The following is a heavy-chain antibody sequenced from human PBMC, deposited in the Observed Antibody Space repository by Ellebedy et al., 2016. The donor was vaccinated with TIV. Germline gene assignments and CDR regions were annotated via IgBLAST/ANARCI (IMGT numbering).Heavy chain of an antibody. CDR2: INTNTGNP. CDR1: GYTFTRYA. V-gene: IGHV7-4-1*01. CDR3: ARDREYWYFDL. J-gene: IGHJ2*01. Sequence: AASVKVSCKASGYTFTRYAINWVRQAPGQGLEWMGWINTNTGNPTYAQGFTGRFLFSLDTSVSTAYLQIRSLKAEDTAVYYCARDREYWYFDLWGRGTLVTVSS.